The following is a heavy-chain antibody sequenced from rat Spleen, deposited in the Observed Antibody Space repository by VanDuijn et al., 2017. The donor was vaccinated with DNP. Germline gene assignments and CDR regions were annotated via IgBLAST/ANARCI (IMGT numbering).Heavy chain of an antibody. D-gene: IGHD1-7*01. CDR1: GFTFSDYA. V-gene: IGHV5S10*01. CDR3: TTASYYGYDYGFGY. J-gene: IGHJ3*01. Sequence: EVQLVESGGGLVQPGNSLKLSCAASGFTFSDYAMAWVRQSPKKGLEWVATIIYDGSSTYYRDSVKGRFTISRDHARSTLYLQIDSLRSEDTATYYCTTASYYGYDYGFGYWGQGTLVTVSS. CDR2: IIYDGSST.